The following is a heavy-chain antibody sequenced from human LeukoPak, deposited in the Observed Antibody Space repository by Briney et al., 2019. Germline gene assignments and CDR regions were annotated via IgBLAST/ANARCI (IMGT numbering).Heavy chain of an antibody. V-gene: IGHV3-48*01. CDR3: ARDLRGSTPYYYYYMDV. Sequence: PGGSLRLSCAASGFTFSSYGMNWLRLAPEKGLEWVSYITRTSTTIYDADSVKGLFTISRDNDKNTLYLQMNSLRAEDTAVYFCARDLRGSTPYYYYYMDVWGKGTSVTVSS. D-gene: IGHD1-26*01. CDR2: ITRTSTTI. CDR1: GFTFSSYG. J-gene: IGHJ6*03.